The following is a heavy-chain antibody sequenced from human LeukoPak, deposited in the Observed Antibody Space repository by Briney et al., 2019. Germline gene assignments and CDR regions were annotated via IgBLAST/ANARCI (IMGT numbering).Heavy chain of an antibody. J-gene: IGHJ6*03. CDR1: GFTFSSYS. Sequence: GGSLRLSCADSGFTFSSYSMNWVRQAPGKGLEWGSYISSSSSTIYYAESVKGRFTISRDNAKNSLYLQMNSLRAEDTAIYYCAKNGDRGAYCTGGTCYPYFYYYMDVWGKGTTVTI. CDR2: ISSSSSTI. CDR3: AKNGDRGAYCTGGTCYPYFYYYMDV. D-gene: IGHD2-15*01. V-gene: IGHV3-48*01.